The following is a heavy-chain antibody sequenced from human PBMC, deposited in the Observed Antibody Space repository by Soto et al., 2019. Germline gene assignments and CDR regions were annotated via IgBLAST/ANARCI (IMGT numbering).Heavy chain of an antibody. Sequence: ASVKVSCKASGYTFTTYAMHWVRQAPGQRLEWMGWINAGNGATKYSQNFQDRVTIARDTSANTAFMELSSLRSEDTAVYYCARGSAAAGPYYFDYWAQGTLVTISS. D-gene: IGHD6-13*01. CDR2: INAGNGAT. CDR1: GYTFTTYA. J-gene: IGHJ4*02. CDR3: ARGSAAAGPYYFDY. V-gene: IGHV1-3*01.